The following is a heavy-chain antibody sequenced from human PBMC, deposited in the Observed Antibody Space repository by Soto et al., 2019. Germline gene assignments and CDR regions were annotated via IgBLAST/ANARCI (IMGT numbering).Heavy chain of an antibody. V-gene: IGHV3-23*01. D-gene: IGHD5-12*01. CDR3: AKDRSVMVAIYYFDY. CDR2: ISGSGGST. J-gene: IGHJ4*02. CDR1: GFTFSSYA. Sequence: GGSLRLSCAASGFTFSSYAMSWVRQAPGKGLEWVSAISGSGGSTYYADSVKGRFTISRDNSKNTMYLQMNSLRAEDTAVYYGAKDRSVMVAIYYFDYWGQGTLVTVSS.